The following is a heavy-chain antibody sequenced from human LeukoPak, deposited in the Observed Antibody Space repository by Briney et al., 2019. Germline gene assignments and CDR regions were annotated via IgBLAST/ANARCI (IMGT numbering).Heavy chain of an antibody. CDR3: ARGPIAAAGDS. J-gene: IGHJ4*02. V-gene: IGHV1-18*01. CDR1: GYTYTSYG. Sequence: ASVKVSCKASGYTYTSYGITWVRQAPGQGLEWMGWINTNNGNTNYAQNLQGRVTMTTDTSTSTAYMEMRSLRSDDTAVYYCARGPIAAAGDSWGQGTLVTVSS. D-gene: IGHD6-13*01. CDR2: INTNNGNT.